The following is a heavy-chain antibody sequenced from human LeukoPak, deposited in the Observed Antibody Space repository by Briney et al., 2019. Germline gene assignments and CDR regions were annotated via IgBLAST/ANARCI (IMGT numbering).Heavy chain of an antibody. J-gene: IGHJ4*02. V-gene: IGHV4-31*02. D-gene: IGHD5-18*01. CDR1: GGSINSGSYY. CDR2: FYYSGST. Sequence: SQTLSLTCIVSGGSINSGSYYWSWIRQYPGKGLEWIAYFYYSGSTYYNPSLKSRVTISVDTSKNQFSLKLSSVTAADTAVYYCARSHSYGPTFYFDYWGQGTLVTVSS. CDR3: ARSHSYGPTFYFDY.